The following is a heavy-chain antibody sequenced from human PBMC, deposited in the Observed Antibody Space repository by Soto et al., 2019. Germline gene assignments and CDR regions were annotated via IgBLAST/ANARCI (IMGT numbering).Heavy chain of an antibody. V-gene: IGHV1-69*13. Sequence: SVKVSCKASGGTFSSYAISWVRQAPGQGLEWMGGIIPIFGTANYAQKFQGRVTITADESTSTAYMELSSLRAEDTAVYYCARDPRTARASAMDVWGQGTTVTVSS. CDR2: IIPIFGTA. J-gene: IGHJ6*02. D-gene: IGHD6-6*01. CDR1: GGTFSSYA. CDR3: ARDPRTARASAMDV.